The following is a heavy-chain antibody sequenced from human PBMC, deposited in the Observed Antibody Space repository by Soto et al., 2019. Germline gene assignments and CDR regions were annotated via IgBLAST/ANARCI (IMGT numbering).Heavy chain of an antibody. D-gene: IGHD2-2*01. V-gene: IGHV1-18*04. CDR2: ISAYNGNT. CDR1: GYTFTSYG. CDR3: ARDNLWRYCSSNSCSYRDYYYGMDV. Sequence: ASVKVSCKASGYTFTSYGISWVRQAPGQGLEWMGWISAYNGNTNYAQKLQGRVTMTTDTSTSTAYMELRSLRSDDTAVYYCARDNLWRYCSSNSCSYRDYYYGMDVWGQGTTVTVS. J-gene: IGHJ6*02.